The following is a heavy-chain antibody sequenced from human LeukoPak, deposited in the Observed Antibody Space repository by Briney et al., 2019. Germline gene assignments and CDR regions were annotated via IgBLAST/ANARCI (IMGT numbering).Heavy chain of an antibody. CDR2: IYYSGST. V-gene: IGHV4-59*02. Sequence: PSETLSLTCTVSGGSVSFYYWSWIRQPPGKGLEWIGYIYYSGSTNYNPSLKSRVTISVDTSKNQFSLKVSSVTAADTAVYYCARDARGSFYMDVWGQGTTVTVSS. CDR3: ARDARGSFYMDV. D-gene: IGHD3-10*01. J-gene: IGHJ6*02. CDR1: GGSVSFYY.